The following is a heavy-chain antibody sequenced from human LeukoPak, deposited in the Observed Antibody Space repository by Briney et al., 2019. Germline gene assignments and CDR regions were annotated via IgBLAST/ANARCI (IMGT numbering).Heavy chain of an antibody. D-gene: IGHD3-10*01. V-gene: IGHV3-64*01. CDR3: ARVDMVRGVMGYYYYMDV. CDR1: GFTFSSYA. J-gene: IGHJ6*03. Sequence: PGGSLRLSCAASGFTFSSYAMHSVRQAPGKGLEYVSAISSNGGSTYYANSVKGIFTISRDNSKNTLYLQMGSLRAEDMAVYYCARVDMVRGVMGYYYYMDVWGKGTTVTISS. CDR2: ISSNGGST.